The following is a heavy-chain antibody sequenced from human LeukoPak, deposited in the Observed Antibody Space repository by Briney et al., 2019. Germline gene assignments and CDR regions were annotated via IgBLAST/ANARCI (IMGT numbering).Heavy chain of an antibody. CDR2: ISFSGTT. CDR3: ARHGTGYYHNWFDP. J-gene: IGHJ5*02. V-gene: IGHV4-39*01. D-gene: IGHD3/OR15-3a*01. CDR1: GDSISIDTNY. Sequence: SETLSLTCTVSGDSISIDTNYWGWIRQPPGKGLEWIGSISFSGTTYYSPSLKSRVTISVDTSKNQFSLKLSSVTAADTAVYYCARHGTGYYHNWFDPWGQGTLVTVSS.